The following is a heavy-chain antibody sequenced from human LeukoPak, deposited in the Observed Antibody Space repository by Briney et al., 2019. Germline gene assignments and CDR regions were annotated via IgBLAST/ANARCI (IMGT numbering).Heavy chain of an antibody. CDR2: IYYSGST. CDR1: GGSISSYY. CDR3: ARRNDFWRGYLSP. V-gene: IGHV4-59*08. J-gene: IGHJ4*02. Sequence: SETLSLTCTVSGGSISSYYWSWIRQPPGKGLEWIGYIYYSGSTNYNPSLKSRVTISVDTSKNQFSLKLSSVTAADTAVYYCARRNDFWRGYLSPWGQGTLVTVSS. D-gene: IGHD3-3*01.